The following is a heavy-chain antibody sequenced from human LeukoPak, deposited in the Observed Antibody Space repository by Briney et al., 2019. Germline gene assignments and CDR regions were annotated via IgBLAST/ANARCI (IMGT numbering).Heavy chain of an antibody. J-gene: IGHJ6*02. Sequence: GGSLRLSCAASGFTFSRCSMNWVRQAPGKGLEWVSSISSSSSSVYYADSVKGRFTISRDNAKNSLYLQMNSLRAEDTAVYYCAREDYNYGSGRFYGIPYYYGMDVWGQGTTVTVS. V-gene: IGHV3-21*01. D-gene: IGHD3-10*01. CDR3: AREDYNYGSGRFYGIPYYYGMDV. CDR1: GFTFSRCS. CDR2: ISSSSSSV.